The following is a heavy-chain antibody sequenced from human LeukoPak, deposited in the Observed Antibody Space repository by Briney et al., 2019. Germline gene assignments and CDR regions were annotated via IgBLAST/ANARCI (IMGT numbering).Heavy chain of an antibody. D-gene: IGHD3-22*01. Sequence: SVKVSCKASGYTFTSYGISWVRQAPGQGLEWMGWISAYNGNTNYAQKLQGRVTMTTDTSTSTAYMELRSLRSDDTAVYYCARVVYYYDSSGYFLSDGMDVWGQGTTVTVSS. CDR1: GYTFTSYG. V-gene: IGHV1-18*01. CDR3: ARVVYYYDSSGYFLSDGMDV. CDR2: ISAYNGNT. J-gene: IGHJ6*02.